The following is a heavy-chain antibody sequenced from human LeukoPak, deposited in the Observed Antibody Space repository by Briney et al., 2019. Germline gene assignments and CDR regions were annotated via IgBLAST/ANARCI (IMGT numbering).Heavy chain of an antibody. J-gene: IGHJ4*02. Sequence: GGSLRLSCAASGXTFSSYWMHWVRQAPGKGLVWVSRINGDGSSTSCADSVKGRFTISRDNAKNTLYLQMNSLRAEDTAVYYCARGSSVVGLDWGQGTLVTVSS. D-gene: IGHD2-15*01. CDR1: GXTFSSYW. CDR3: ARGSSVVGLD. CDR2: INGDGSST. V-gene: IGHV3-74*01.